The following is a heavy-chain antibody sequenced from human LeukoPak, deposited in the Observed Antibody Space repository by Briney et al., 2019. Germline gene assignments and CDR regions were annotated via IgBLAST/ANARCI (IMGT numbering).Heavy chain of an antibody. V-gene: IGHV1-69*06. CDR2: IIPIFGTA. Sequence: ASVKVSCKASGGTFSSYAISWVRQAPGQGLEWMGGIIPIFGTANYAQKFQGRVTITADKSTSTAYMELSSLRSEDTAVYYCARDSRTVTPFDPWGQGTLVTVSS. D-gene: IGHD4-11*01. CDR3: ARDSRTVTPFDP. J-gene: IGHJ5*02. CDR1: GGTFSSYA.